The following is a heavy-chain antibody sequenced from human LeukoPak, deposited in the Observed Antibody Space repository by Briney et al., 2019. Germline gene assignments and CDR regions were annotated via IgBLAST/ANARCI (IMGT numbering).Heavy chain of an antibody. CDR2: IYYSGST. D-gene: IGHD3-3*01. CDR3: ARGYFWSGYYTGTDY. Sequence: SETLSLTCTVSGGSVSSGSYYWSWIRQPPGKGLEWIGCIYYSGSTNHNPSLKSRVTISVDTSKNQFSLKLSSVTAADTAVYYCARGYFWSGYYTGTDYWGQGTLVTVSS. J-gene: IGHJ4*02. V-gene: IGHV4-61*01. CDR1: GGSVSSGSYY.